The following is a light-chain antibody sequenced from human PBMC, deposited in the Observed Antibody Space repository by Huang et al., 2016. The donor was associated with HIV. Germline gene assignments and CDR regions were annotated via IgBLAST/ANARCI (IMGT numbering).Light chain of an antibody. CDR1: QRLFFSSNKRSD. CDR2: WAS. J-gene: IGKJ4*01. V-gene: IGKV4-1*01. CDR3: QHYYHNPLT. Sequence: DIVMTQSPDSLTVSLGERATINCRSSQRLFFSSNKRSDLPWYQKTPGQPPQLVISWASARESVVAERFSGSGYETQFTLTINRLQAEDVGVYYYQHYYHNPLTFGGGTKVES.